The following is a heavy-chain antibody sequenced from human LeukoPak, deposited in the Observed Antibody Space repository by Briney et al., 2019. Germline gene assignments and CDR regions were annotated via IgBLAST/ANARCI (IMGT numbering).Heavy chain of an antibody. CDR3: ARDSAGTLDY. D-gene: IGHD6-13*01. CDR2: INPSGGST. J-gene: IGHJ4*02. V-gene: IGHV1-46*01. CDR1: GYTFTSYY. Sequence: GASVKASCKASGYTFTSYYMHWVRQAPGQGLEWMGIINPSGGSTSYAPKFQGRATMTRDTSTSTVYMELSSLRSEAPAVYYCARDSAGTLDYWGQGTLVTVSS.